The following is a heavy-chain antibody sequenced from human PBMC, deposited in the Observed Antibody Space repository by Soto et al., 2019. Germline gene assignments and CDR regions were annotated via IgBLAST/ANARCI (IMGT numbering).Heavy chain of an antibody. V-gene: IGHV1-69*15. CDR2: IIPIFGTT. CDR1: GGTFSNYA. J-gene: IGHJ5*02. Sequence: QVHLVQSGAEVKKPGSSVNVSCKASGGTFSNYAITWVRQAPGQGLEWVGRIIPIFGTTNVAQKFQGRVXXXXXXXXXXXXXXXXXXXXXXXXXXXXXXXXXXXXXXXXXXXPWGQGTLVTVSS. CDR3: XXXXXXXXXXXXXXXP.